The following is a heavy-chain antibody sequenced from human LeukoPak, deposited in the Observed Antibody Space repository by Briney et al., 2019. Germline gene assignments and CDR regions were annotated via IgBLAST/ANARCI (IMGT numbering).Heavy chain of an antibody. V-gene: IGHV4-39*07. Sequence: SETLSLTCTVSGGSISSSSYYWGWIRQPPGKGLEWIGSIYYSGSTYYNPSLKSRVTISVDTSKNQFSLKLSSVTAADTAVYYCARGIVVVTATPLTAPFDYWGQGTLVTVSS. CDR3: ARGIVVVTATPLTAPFDY. CDR1: GGSISSSSYY. CDR2: IYYSGST. D-gene: IGHD2-21*02. J-gene: IGHJ4*02.